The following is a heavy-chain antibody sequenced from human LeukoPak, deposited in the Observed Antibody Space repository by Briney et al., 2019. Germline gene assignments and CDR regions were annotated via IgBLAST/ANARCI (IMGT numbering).Heavy chain of an antibody. V-gene: IGHV3-48*01. CDR2: IGISSGNT. D-gene: IGHD5-24*01. J-gene: IGHJ4*02. Sequence: GGFLRLSCAASGFTFSAYSMNWVRQAPGKGLEWISYIGISSGNTKYADSVKGRFTISGDKAKNSLYLQMNSLRVEDTAVYYCARDYKYAFDNWGQGTLVTVSS. CDR1: GFTFSAYS. CDR3: ARDYKYAFDN.